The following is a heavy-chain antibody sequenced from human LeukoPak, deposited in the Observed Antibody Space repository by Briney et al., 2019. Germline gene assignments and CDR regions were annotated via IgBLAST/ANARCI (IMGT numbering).Heavy chain of an antibody. CDR3: AKDVDTVMDWANDAFDV. CDR2: ISYDGVDK. V-gene: IGHV3-30-3*01. J-gene: IGHJ3*01. D-gene: IGHD5-18*01. Sequence: GGSLRLSCAASQFIFNNYAMSWVRQAPGKGLEWVASISYDGVDKYYADSLKDRFTMSRDNSKNSIYLQMNSLRVEDTAMYYCAKDVDTVMDWANDAFDVWGQGAMVIVSS. CDR1: QFIFNNYA.